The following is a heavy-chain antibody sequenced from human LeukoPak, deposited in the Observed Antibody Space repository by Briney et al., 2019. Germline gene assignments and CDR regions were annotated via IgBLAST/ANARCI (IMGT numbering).Heavy chain of an antibody. CDR2: ISAYNGNT. V-gene: IGHV1-18*01. J-gene: IGHJ4*02. D-gene: IGHD3-22*01. CDR1: GYTFTSYG. Sequence: ASVKVSCKASGYTFTSYGISWVRQAPGQGLEWMGWISAYNGNTNYAQKLQGRVTMTTDTSTSTAYMELRSLRSDDTAVYYCVRDQGYYYDSSGYYHTFDYWGQGTLVTVSS. CDR3: VRDQGYYYDSSGYYHTFDY.